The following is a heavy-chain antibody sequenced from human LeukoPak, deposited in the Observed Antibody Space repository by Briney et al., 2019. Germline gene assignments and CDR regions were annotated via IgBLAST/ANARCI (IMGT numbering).Heavy chain of an antibody. CDR2: ISYDGSNK. J-gene: IGHJ6*02. CDR1: GFTFSSYA. Sequence: GRSLRLSCAASGFTFSSYAMHWVRQAPGKGLEWVAVISYDGSNKYYADSVKGRFTISRDNSKNTLYLQMNSLRAEDTAVYYCARDGPKNVYGIAVAGPYYYYGMDVWGQGTLVTVSS. CDR3: ARDGPKNVYGIAVAGPYYYYGMDV. D-gene: IGHD6-19*01. V-gene: IGHV3-30*04.